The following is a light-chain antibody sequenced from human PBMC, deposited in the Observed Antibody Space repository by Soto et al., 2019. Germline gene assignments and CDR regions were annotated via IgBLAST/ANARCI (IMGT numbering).Light chain of an antibody. CDR3: QQYGSSLPVT. CDR2: GAS. V-gene: IGKV3-20*01. CDR1: ESISSSY. Sequence: ETVLTQSPGTLSLSPGERATLSCRASESISSSYLAWYQQKPGQAPRLLIYGASSGATGIPDRFSGSGSGTDFTLTISRLEPGDFAVYYCQQYGSSLPVTFGGGTKVEIK. J-gene: IGKJ4*01.